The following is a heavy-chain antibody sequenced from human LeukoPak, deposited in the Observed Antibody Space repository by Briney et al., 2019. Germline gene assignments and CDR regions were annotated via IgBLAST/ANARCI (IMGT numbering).Heavy chain of an antibody. D-gene: IGHD3-16*02. CDR1: GFAFRTYE. Sequence: GGSLRLSCAASGFAFRTYEMNWVRQAPGKGLEWVSYISNSGSTIYYADSVKGRFTISRDNAKSSLYLQMNSLRVDDTAVYYCARESRAGYDDVWESYSYTGLDCWGQGTLVTVSS. J-gene: IGHJ4*02. CDR3: ARESRAGYDDVWESYSYTGLDC. V-gene: IGHV3-48*03. CDR2: ISNSGSTI.